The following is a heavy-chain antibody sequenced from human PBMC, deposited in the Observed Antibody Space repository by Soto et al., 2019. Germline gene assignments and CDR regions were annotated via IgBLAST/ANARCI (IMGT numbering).Heavy chain of an antibody. D-gene: IGHD6-19*01. CDR3: ARVLAVAGPCWHY. J-gene: IGHJ4*02. CDR2: ISSSGNTI. Sequence: EVQLVESGGGLVQPGGSLRLSCAASGFTFSTYNTNWVRQAPGKGLEWVSFISSSGNTIYYAESVKGRFTISRDNAKNSLYLQMKSLRDEDTAVYYCARVLAVAGPCWHYWGQGTLVTVSS. V-gene: IGHV3-48*02. CDR1: GFTFSTYN.